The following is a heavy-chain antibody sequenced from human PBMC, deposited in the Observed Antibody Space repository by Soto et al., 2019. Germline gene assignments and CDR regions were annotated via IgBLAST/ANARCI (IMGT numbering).Heavy chain of an antibody. CDR2: IIPIFGTA. CDR1: GGTFSSYA. CDR3: AVTDEYRQNDYISFDS. J-gene: IGHJ4*02. Sequence: QVQLVQSGAEVKKPGSSVKVSCKASGGTFSSYAISWVRQAPGQGLEWLGGIIPIFGTANYAQKFQDRLRSATDECTSTAYMELRSLRSEDTAVYYCAVTDEYRQNDYISFDSWGQGTLVTVSS. V-gene: IGHV1-69*01. D-gene: IGHD4-4*01.